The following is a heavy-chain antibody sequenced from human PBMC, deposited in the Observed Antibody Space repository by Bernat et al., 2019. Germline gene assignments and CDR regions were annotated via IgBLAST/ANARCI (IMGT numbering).Heavy chain of an antibody. CDR3: ATGQEEDAFDI. Sequence: QVQLVESGGGVVQPGRSLRLSCAASGFTFSSYAMHWVRQAPGKGLEWVAVISYDGSNKYYADSVKGRFTISRDNSKNTLYLQMNSLRAEDTAVYYCATGQEEDAFDIWGQGNPGHRLL. V-gene: IGHV3-30-3*01. CDR1: GFTFSSYA. CDR2: ISYDGSNK. J-gene: IGHJ3*02. D-gene: IGHD1-14*01.